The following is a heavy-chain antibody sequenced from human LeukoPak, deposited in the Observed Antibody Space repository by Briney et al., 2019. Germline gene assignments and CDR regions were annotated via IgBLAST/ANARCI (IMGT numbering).Heavy chain of an antibody. D-gene: IGHD3-22*01. Sequence: GASVKVSCKASGYTFTSYGISWVRQAPGQGLEWMGWISAYNGNTNYAQKLQGRVTMTTDTSTSTAYMELRSLRSDDTAVYYCARATYYYDSSAYYQHDYWGQGTLVTVSS. V-gene: IGHV1-18*01. CDR1: GYTFTSYG. CDR2: ISAYNGNT. J-gene: IGHJ4*02. CDR3: ARATYYYDSSAYYQHDY.